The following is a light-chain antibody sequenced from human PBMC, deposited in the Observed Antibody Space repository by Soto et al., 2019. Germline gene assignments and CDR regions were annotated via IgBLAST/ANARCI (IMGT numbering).Light chain of an antibody. V-gene: IGKV1-39*01. CDR2: AAS. Sequence: DLPMTQSPSSLSASVGDRVTVTCRASQSISTYLNWYQQKPGKAPKLLIYAASSLQSGVPSRFSGSESRTDFTLTISSLQAEDFATYYCQQSYRSPYTFGQGTKLEIK. J-gene: IGKJ2*01. CDR1: QSISTY. CDR3: QQSYRSPYT.